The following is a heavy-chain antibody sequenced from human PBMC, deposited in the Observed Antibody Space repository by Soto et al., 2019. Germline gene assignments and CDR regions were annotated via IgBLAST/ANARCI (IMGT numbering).Heavy chain of an antibody. D-gene: IGHD6-19*01. J-gene: IGHJ4*02. CDR1: GYSISSGYY. CDR2: IYHSGST. Sequence: SETLSLTCAVSGYSISSGYYWGWIRQPPGKGLEWIGSIYHSGSTYYDPSLKSRVTISVDTSKNQFSLKLSSVTAADTAVYYCARSSSRGWQGGRDYWGQGTLVT. CDR3: ARSSSRGWQGGRDY. V-gene: IGHV4-38-2*01.